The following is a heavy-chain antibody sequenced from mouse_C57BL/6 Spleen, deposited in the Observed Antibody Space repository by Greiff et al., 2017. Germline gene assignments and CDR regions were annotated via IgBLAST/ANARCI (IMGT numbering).Heavy chain of an antibody. CDR3: ARSIYYDYDGAMDY. V-gene: IGHV1-64*01. Sequence: QVQLQQPGAELVKPGASVKLSCKASGYTFTSYWMHWVKQRPGQGLEWIGMIHPNSGSTNYNEKFKSKATLTVDKSSSTAYMQLSSLTSEDSAVDYCARSIYYDYDGAMDYWGQGTSVTVSS. J-gene: IGHJ4*01. D-gene: IGHD2-4*01. CDR1: GYTFTSYW. CDR2: IHPNSGST.